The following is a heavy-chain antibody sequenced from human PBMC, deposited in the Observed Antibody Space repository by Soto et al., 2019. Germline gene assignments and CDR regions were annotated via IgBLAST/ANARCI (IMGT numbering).Heavy chain of an antibody. Sequence: QVQLVESGGGVVQPGRSLRLSCAASGFPFSPYTMHWVRQAPGRGLEWVAVILYDGSDKYYADSVKGRITISRDNSKNTLYLQMNSLRAEDTAVYYCARGGGFCGGDCYKGGIDYWGQGTLVTVSS. CDR3: ARGGGFCGGDCYKGGIDY. CDR2: ILYDGSDK. D-gene: IGHD2-21*02. V-gene: IGHV3-30-3*01. J-gene: IGHJ4*02. CDR1: GFPFSPYT.